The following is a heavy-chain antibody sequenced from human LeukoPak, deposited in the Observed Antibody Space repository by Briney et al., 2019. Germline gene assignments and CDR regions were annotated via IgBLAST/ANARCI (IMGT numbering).Heavy chain of an antibody. V-gene: IGHV4-38-2*02. Sequence: KPSETLSLTCAVSGSSFTDYYWNWIRQPPGKGLEWIGSIYYSGSTYYNPSLKSRVTISVDTSKNQFSLKLSSVTAADTAVYYCARDRYRSSPPRMDVWGQGTTVTVSS. J-gene: IGHJ6*02. CDR2: IYYSGST. D-gene: IGHD6-13*01. CDR1: GSSFTDYY. CDR3: ARDRYRSSPPRMDV.